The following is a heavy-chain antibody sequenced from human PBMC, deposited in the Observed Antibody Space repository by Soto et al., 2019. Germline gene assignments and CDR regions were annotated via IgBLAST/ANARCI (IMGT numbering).Heavy chain of an antibody. CDR2: IAHDGSNA. CDR3: ARGEREDILVVVGARPGEYGTDI. Sequence: QVQLVESGGGVVQPGGSLRLSCAASGFTFRNHAMHWVRQAPGKGLECLAVIAHDGSNAFYRDSVKGRFTVSRDNSKNALYLYMNGLRSEDTGVYYCARGEREDILVVVGARPGEYGTDIWGQGTTVIVSS. CDR1: GFTFRNHA. J-gene: IGHJ6*02. D-gene: IGHD2-15*01. V-gene: IGHV3-30-3*01.